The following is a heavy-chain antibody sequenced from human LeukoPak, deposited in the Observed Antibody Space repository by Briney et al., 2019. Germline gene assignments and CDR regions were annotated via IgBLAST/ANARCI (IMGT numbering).Heavy chain of an antibody. CDR1: GGSISSYY. CDR2: IYSSGTT. Sequence: SETLSLTCTVSGGSISSYYWSWIRQPPGKGLEWIGYIYSSGTTNYNSSLKSRVTVSLDTSEQFSLKLSSVTAADTAVYYCARISGFSSGWVFDFWGQGTLVAVSS. CDR3: ARISGFSSGWVFDF. V-gene: IGHV4-59*01. J-gene: IGHJ4*02. D-gene: IGHD6-19*01.